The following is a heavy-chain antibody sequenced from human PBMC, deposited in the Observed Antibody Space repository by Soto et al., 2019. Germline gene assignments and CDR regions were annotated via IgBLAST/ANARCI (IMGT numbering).Heavy chain of an antibody. CDR2: ISYDGSNK. D-gene: IGHD5-18*01. CDR3: ARDGWATAMDSLYYYYGMDV. V-gene: IGHV3-30-3*01. CDR1: GFTFSSYA. Sequence: PGGSLRLSCAASGFTFSSYAMHWVRQAPGKGLEWVAVISYDGSNKYYADSVKGRFTISRDNSKNTLYLQMNSLRAEDTAVYYCARDGWATAMDSLYYYYGMDVWGQGTSVTVSS. J-gene: IGHJ6*02.